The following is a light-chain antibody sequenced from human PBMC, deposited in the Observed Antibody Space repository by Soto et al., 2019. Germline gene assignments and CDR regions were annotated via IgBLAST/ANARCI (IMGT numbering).Light chain of an antibody. CDR1: QSVSSN. CDR3: HQYNDGPGGT. CDR2: GAS. Sequence: EIVLAQSPGTLSLSPGESATLSCGASQSVSSNLAWYQHKPGQAPRLLIFGASTRATGIPVRFSGSGSGRQFTLTISSLQSEDFAVYYCHQYNDGPGGTFGQGTKVGIK. J-gene: IGKJ1*01. V-gene: IGKV3-15*01.